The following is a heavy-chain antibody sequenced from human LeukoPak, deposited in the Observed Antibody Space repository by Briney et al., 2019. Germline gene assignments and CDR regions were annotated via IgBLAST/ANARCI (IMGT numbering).Heavy chain of an antibody. D-gene: IGHD2-2*01. Sequence: GASVKVSCKASGYTFTGYYMHWVRQAPGQGLEWMGWINPNSGGTNYAQKFQGRVTMTRDTSISTAYMELSRLRSEDTAVYYCARGARDIVVVPAAIRFAFDIWGQGTMVTVSS. CDR2: INPNSGGT. CDR1: GYTFTGYY. J-gene: IGHJ3*02. CDR3: ARGARDIVVVPAAIRFAFDI. V-gene: IGHV1-2*02.